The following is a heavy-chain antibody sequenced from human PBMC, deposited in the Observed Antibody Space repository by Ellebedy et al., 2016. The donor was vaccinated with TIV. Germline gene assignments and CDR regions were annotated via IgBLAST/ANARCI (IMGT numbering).Heavy chain of an antibody. CDR1: GFTFSSYA. CDR2: ISGSGGST. J-gene: IGHJ5*02. Sequence: GESLKISXAASGFTFSSYAMSWVRQAPGKGLEWVSAISGSGGSTYYADSVKGRFTISRDNSKNTLYLQMNSLRAEDTAVYYCAESELLDPLPWFDPWGQGTLVTVSS. D-gene: IGHD1-7*01. CDR3: AESELLDPLPWFDP. V-gene: IGHV3-23*01.